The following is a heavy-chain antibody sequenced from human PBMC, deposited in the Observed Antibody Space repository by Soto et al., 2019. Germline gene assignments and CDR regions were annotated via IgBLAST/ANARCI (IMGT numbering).Heavy chain of an antibody. D-gene: IGHD3-10*01. CDR1: GFTFKNFA. CDR3: AKDAVAYNGEWDWFDL. V-gene: IGHV3-23*01. J-gene: IGHJ5*02. CDR2: IGGSGSSA. Sequence: EVQLLESGGGLVQPGGSLRLSCVASGFTFKNFAVSWVRQAPGKGMEWVSAIGGSGSSANYADSVKGRFTVSRDDSKSTLYLQMSGLRVVDTARYYCAKDAVAYNGEWDWFDLWGQGTLVTVSS.